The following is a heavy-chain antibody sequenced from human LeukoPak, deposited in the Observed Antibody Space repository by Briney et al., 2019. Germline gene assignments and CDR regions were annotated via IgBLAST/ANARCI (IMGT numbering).Heavy chain of an antibody. J-gene: IGHJ4*02. CDR1: GGSISSYY. D-gene: IGHD6-19*01. Sequence: PSGTLSLTCTVSGGSISSYYWSWIRQPPGKGLEWIGYIYYSGSTNYNPSLKSRVTISVDTSKNQFSLKLSSVTAADTAVYYCARSESGWPFDYWGQGTLVTVSS. CDR3: ARSESGWPFDY. CDR2: IYYSGST. V-gene: IGHV4-59*01.